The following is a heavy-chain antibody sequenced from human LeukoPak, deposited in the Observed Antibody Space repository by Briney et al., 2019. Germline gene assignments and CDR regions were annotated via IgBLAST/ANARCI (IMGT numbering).Heavy chain of an antibody. D-gene: IGHD3-10*01. CDR3: ARYYYGSGLDY. Sequence: GASVKVSCKASGYTFTSYAMNWVRQAPGQGLEWMGWISAYNGNTNYAQKLQGRVTMTTDTSTSTAYMELRSLRSDDTAVYYCARYYYGSGLDYWGQGTLVTVSS. V-gene: IGHV1-18*01. CDR1: GYTFTSYA. J-gene: IGHJ4*02. CDR2: ISAYNGNT.